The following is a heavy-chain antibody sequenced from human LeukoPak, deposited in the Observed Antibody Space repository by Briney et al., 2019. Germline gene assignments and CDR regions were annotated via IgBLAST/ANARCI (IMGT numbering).Heavy chain of an antibody. V-gene: IGHV3-23*01. D-gene: IGHD3-3*01. Sequence: GGSLRLSCAASGFTFSSSAMSWVRQVPGKGLEWVSAISGSGGSTYYADSVKGRFTISRDNSKNTLYLQMSSLRAEDTAVYYCAKTSTTIFGVVITYFDYWGQGTLVTVSS. CDR1: GFTFSSSA. J-gene: IGHJ4*02. CDR3: AKTSTTIFGVVITYFDY. CDR2: ISGSGGST.